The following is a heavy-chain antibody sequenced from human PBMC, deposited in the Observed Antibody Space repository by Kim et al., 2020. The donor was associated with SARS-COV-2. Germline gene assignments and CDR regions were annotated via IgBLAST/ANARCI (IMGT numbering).Heavy chain of an antibody. Sequence: DSHSVMCRFAISRDNAKSTLYLQMDSLRAEDTAVYYCAKQISVSGAGKDGYWGQGTLVTVSS. D-gene: IGHD6-19*01. J-gene: IGHJ4*02. CDR3: AKQISVSGAGKDGY. V-gene: IGHV3-23*01.